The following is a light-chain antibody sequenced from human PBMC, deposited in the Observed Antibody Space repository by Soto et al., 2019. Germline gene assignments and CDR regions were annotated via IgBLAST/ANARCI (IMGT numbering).Light chain of an antibody. J-gene: IGKJ2*01. V-gene: IGKV3-20*01. CDR1: QSVSNKY. Sequence: EVVLTQSPGTLSLSPGERATLSCRASQSVSNKYLAWYQQKPGQAPRLLIFGSSDRATGIPDRFSGSGSGTDFTLTISRVEPEDFAVYYCQQYGSSPPYTFGQGTKLEIK. CDR2: GSS. CDR3: QQYGSSPPYT.